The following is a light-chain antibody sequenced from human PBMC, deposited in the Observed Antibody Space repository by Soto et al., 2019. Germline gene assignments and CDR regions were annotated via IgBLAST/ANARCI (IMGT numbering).Light chain of an antibody. V-gene: IGKV1-5*01. Sequence: DIQMTQSPSTLSASVGDRVTITCRASQSISSWLAWYQQKPGKAPKLLIYDASSLESGGPSRFSGSGSGTEFTHNISSLQPDDFATYYCQQYNSYPFTFGPGTKVDIK. J-gene: IGKJ3*01. CDR1: QSISSW. CDR2: DAS. CDR3: QQYNSYPFT.